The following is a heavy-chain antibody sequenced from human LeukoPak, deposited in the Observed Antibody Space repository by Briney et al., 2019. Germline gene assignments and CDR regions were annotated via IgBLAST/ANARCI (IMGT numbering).Heavy chain of an antibody. D-gene: IGHD2-2*01. CDR2: ISAYNGNT. CDR1: GYTFTSYA. J-gene: IGHJ6*03. Sequence: ASVKVSCKASGYTFTSYAISWVRQAPGQGLEWMGWISAYNGNTNYAQKLQGRVTMTTDTSTSTAYMELRSLRSDDTAVYYCARDKIEVVPAASYYYYMDVGRKGTTVTVS. CDR3: ARDKIEVVPAASYYYYMDV. V-gene: IGHV1-18*01.